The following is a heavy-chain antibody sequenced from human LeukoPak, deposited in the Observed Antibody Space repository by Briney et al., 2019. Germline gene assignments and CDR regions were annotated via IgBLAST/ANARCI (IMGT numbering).Heavy chain of an antibody. CDR3: ARGGITGGPVGTFDI. CDR2: ISSSSTYI. Sequence: GGSLRLSCAVSGFIFSTYGMTWVRQAPGKGLEWVSSISSSSTYIYYADSAKGRFTISRDNPKNSLYLQMDSLRAEDTAVYYCARGGITGGPVGTFDIWGQGTMVTVSS. J-gene: IGHJ3*02. CDR1: GFIFSTYG. D-gene: IGHD7-27*01. V-gene: IGHV3-21*01.